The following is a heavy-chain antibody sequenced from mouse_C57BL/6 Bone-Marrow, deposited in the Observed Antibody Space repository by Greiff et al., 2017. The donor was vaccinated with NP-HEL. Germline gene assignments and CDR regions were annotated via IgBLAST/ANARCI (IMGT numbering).Heavy chain of an antibody. CDR2: INHNYGTT. J-gene: IGHJ1*03. Sequence: VQLKQSGPELVKPGASVKISCKASGYSFTDYNMNWVKQSNGKSLEWIGVINHNYGTTSYNQKFKGKATLTVDQSSSTAYMQLNSLTSEDSAVYYCARSLYYYGSSYWYFDVWGTGTTVTVSS. V-gene: IGHV1-39*01. CDR1: GYSFTDYN. CDR3: ARSLYYYGSSYWYFDV. D-gene: IGHD1-1*01.